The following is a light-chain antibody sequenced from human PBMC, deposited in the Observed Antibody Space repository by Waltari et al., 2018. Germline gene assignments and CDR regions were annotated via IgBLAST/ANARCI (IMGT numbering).Light chain of an antibody. V-gene: IGKV3D-15*01. CDR3: QKNDNWPHS. J-gene: IGKJ2*03. CDR2: GTS. Sequence: EIVMTQSPATLSLSPGERATLSCRASPRVSSSLAWYQQKPGQAPRLLIYGTSSRATGIPDRFSGSGSGTEFTLTSSRLEPEDVAIYYCQKNDNWPHSFGQGTKLEIK. CDR1: PRVSSS.